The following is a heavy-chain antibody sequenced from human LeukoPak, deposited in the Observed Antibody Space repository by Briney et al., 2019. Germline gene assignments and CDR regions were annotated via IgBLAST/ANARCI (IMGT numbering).Heavy chain of an antibody. V-gene: IGHV3-23*01. Sequence: GGSLRLSCAASGFTFSSYAMSWVRQAPGKGLEWVSAISDSGRNTYYADFVKGRFTISRDDSKNTLYLQMNSLRAEDTAVYYCAAGWYFDYWGQGTLVTVSS. J-gene: IGHJ4*02. CDR2: ISDSGRNT. CDR3: AAGWYFDY. CDR1: GFTFSSYA. D-gene: IGHD2-15*01.